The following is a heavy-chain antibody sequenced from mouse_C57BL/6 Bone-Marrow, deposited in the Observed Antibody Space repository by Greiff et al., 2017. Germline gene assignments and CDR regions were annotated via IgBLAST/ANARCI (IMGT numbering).Heavy chain of an antibody. J-gene: IGHJ1*03. Sequence: QVQLQQPGAELVQPGASVKMSCKASGYTFTSYWITWLKQRPGQGLVWIGDIFPGSGSTNYNEKFKSKATLTVDTSSSTAYMQLSSLTSEDSAVYYCARPYYSNYGYFDVWGTGTTVTVSS. CDR2: IFPGSGST. CDR3: ARPYYSNYGYFDV. D-gene: IGHD2-5*01. V-gene: IGHV1-55*01. CDR1: GYTFTSYW.